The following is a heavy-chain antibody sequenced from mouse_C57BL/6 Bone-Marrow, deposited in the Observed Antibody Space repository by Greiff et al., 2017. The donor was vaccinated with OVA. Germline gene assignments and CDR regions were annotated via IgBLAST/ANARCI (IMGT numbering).Heavy chain of an antibody. D-gene: IGHD1-1*01. V-gene: IGHV1-19*01. CDR2: INPYNGGT. CDR3: ASTTVVAPRYFDV. Sequence: EVKLQESGPVLVKPGASVKMSCKASGYTFTDYYMNWVKQSHGKSLEWIGVINPYNGGTSYNQKFKGKATLTVDKSSSTAYMELNSLTSEDSAVYYCASTTVVAPRYFDVWGTGTTVTVSS. CDR1: GYTFTDYY. J-gene: IGHJ1*03.